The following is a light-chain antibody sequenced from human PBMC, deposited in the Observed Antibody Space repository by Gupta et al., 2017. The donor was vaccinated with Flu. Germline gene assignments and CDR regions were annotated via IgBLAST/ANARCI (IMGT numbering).Light chain of an antibody. J-gene: IGKJ4*01. V-gene: IGKV3-15*01. CDR2: GAS. Sequence: EIVMTQSPATLSVSPGERATLSCRASQSVSSNLAWYQQKPDQAPRLLIYGASTRATGIPARFSGSGSGTEFTLTISSLQSEDFAVDYCQQYNNWTLTFGGGTKVEIK. CDR1: QSVSSN. CDR3: QQYNNWTLT.